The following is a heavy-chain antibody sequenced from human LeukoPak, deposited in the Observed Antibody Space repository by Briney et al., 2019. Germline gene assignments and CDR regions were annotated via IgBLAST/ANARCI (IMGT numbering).Heavy chain of an antibody. V-gene: IGHV3-23*01. CDR2: ISGSGGST. Sequence: GGSLRLSCAASGFTFSSYAMSWVCQAPGKGLEWVSAISGSGGSTYYADSVKGRFTISRDNSKNTLYLQMNSLRAEDTAVYYCAKDLGSGWYPPYWGQGTLVTVSS. J-gene: IGHJ4*02. CDR3: AKDLGSGWYPPY. CDR1: GFTFSSYA. D-gene: IGHD6-19*01.